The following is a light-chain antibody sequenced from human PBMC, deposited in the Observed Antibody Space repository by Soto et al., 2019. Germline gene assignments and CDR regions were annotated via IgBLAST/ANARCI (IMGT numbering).Light chain of an antibody. J-gene: IGKJ5*01. V-gene: IGKV1-6*01. CDR3: QQYNNWPLT. Sequence: AIQMTQSRASLPASVGCRVTITCRASQGIRNDLGWYQQKPGKAPKVMIYGASYLKSGVPTRFSGSGYGTDFTLTISSLQTEDFAVYWCQQYNNWPLTFGPGTRLEIK. CDR1: QGIRND. CDR2: GAS.